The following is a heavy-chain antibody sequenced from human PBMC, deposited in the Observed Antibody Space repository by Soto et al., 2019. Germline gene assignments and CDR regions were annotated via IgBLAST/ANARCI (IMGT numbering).Heavy chain of an antibody. V-gene: IGHV3-23*01. CDR2: ISGSGGST. Sequence: EVQLLESGGGLVQPGGSLRLSCAASGFTFSSYAMSWVRQAPGKGLEWVSAISGSGGSTYYADSVKGRFTISRDNSKNPLYLQVNSLSAEDTAVYYCAPPDGGLMDVWGQGTTVTVSS. CDR1: GFTFSSYA. J-gene: IGHJ6*02. D-gene: IGHD3-10*01. CDR3: APPDGGLMDV.